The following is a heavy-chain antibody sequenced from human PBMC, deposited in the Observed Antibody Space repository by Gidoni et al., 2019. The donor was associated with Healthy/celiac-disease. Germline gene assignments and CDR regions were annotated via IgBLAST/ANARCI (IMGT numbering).Heavy chain of an antibody. CDR2: IWYDGSNK. J-gene: IGHJ4*02. V-gene: IGHV3-33*01. CDR1: GFTFSSYG. D-gene: IGHD6-13*01. CDR3: ARESRGARQQLDY. Sequence: QVQLVESGGGVVQPGRSLRLSCAASGFTFSSYGMHWVRQAPGKGLEWVAVIWYDGSNKYYADSVKGRFTISRDNSKNTLYLQMNSLRAEDTAVYYCARESRGARQQLDYWGQGTLVTVSS.